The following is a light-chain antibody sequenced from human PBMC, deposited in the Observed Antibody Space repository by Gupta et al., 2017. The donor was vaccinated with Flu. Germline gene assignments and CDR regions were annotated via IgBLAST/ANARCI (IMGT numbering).Light chain of an antibody. CDR1: SSDVGGYNY. Sequence: QSALTQPASLSGSPGRSITISCTGTSSDVGGYNYVSWYQHHPGEAPKLLIYEVSYRPSGVSNRFSGSKSGNTASLTISGLHPEDEADYYCSSYTRGITILFGGGTKLTVL. CDR3: SSYTRGITIL. CDR2: EVS. J-gene: IGLJ2*01. V-gene: IGLV2-14*01.